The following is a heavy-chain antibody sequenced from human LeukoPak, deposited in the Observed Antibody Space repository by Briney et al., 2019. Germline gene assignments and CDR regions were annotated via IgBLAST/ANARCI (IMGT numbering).Heavy chain of an antibody. Sequence: GGSLRLSCAASGFTFSGYGMHWVRQAPGKGLEWVAVIWYDGNNKYYADSVKGRFTISRGNSKNTLYLQMNSLRVEDTAVYYCAKDWGYTTMVSYYFDYWGQGALVTVSS. CDR2: IWYDGNNK. V-gene: IGHV3-33*06. CDR3: AKDWGYTTMVSYYFDY. D-gene: IGHD5-18*01. CDR1: GFTFSGYG. J-gene: IGHJ4*02.